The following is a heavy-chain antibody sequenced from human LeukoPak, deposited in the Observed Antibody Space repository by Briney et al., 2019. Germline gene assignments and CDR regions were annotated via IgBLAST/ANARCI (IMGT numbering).Heavy chain of an antibody. Sequence: GESLKISCKGSGYSITSYWIGWVRQMPGKGLEWMGIIYPGDSDTRYSPSFQGQVTISADKSISTAYLQWSSLKASDTAMYYCARTSIWSGYHNWFDPWGQGTLVTVSS. CDR2: IYPGDSDT. D-gene: IGHD3-3*01. CDR3: ARTSIWSGYHNWFDP. V-gene: IGHV5-51*01. CDR1: GYSITSYW. J-gene: IGHJ5*02.